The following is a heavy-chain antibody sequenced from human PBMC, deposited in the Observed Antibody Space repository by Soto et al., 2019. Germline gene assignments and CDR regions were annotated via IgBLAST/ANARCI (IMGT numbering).Heavy chain of an antibody. D-gene: IGHD6-13*01. CDR1: GFTFSDSY. CDR3: ARDRSGSWYGRGYHYYGMDV. CDR2: IDSSGSTI. Sequence: QVQLVESGGGLVRPGGSLRLSCAASGFTFSDSYMSWIRQAPGTGLEWVSYIDSSGSTIYNADSVKGRFIISRDNAKNSLYLQMISLRVEDTAVYYCARDRSGSWYGRGYHYYGMDVWGQGTTVTVSS. V-gene: IGHV3-11*01. J-gene: IGHJ6*02.